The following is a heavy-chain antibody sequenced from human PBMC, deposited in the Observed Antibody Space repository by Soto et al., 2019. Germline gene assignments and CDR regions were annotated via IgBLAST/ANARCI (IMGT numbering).Heavy chain of an antibody. CDR1: GGSISSSGYS. Sequence: QLQLQESGSGLVKPSQTLSLTCAVSGGSISSSGYSWSWIRQPPGKGLEWIGYIYHSGSTYYNPSLKSRVTISVDRSKNQFSLKLRSVTAPDTGEDYCARVFRHLGYCSSTSCYVGYYFDYWGQGTLVTVSS. J-gene: IGHJ4*02. CDR2: IYHSGST. CDR3: ARVFRHLGYCSSTSCYVGYYFDY. D-gene: IGHD2-2*01. V-gene: IGHV4-30-2*01.